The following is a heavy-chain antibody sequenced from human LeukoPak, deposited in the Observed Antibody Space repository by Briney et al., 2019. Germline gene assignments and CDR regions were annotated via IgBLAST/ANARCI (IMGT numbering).Heavy chain of an antibody. Sequence: GGSLRLSCAASGFTFSSYWMSWVRQAPGKGLEWVSYISTGSSTIYYADSVKGRFIISRDKAQNSLYLQMNSLRAEDTAVYYCARGSVVVTTIFDYWGQGTLVTVSS. CDR2: ISTGSSTI. V-gene: IGHV3-48*01. D-gene: IGHD2-21*02. J-gene: IGHJ4*02. CDR1: GFTFSSYW. CDR3: ARGSVVVTTIFDY.